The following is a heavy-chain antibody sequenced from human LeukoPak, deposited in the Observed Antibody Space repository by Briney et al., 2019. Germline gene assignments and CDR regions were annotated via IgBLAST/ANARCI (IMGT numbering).Heavy chain of an antibody. CDR2: IYPGDSDT. V-gene: IGHV5-51*01. D-gene: IGHD2-15*01. CDR1: GYSFTSYW. J-gene: IGHJ4*02. CDR3: ARAPLQYCSGGSCQSPPDY. Sequence: GESLKISCKGSGYSFTSYWIGWVRQMPGKGLEWMGIIYPGDSDTRYSPSFQGQVTISADKSISTAYLQWSSLNASDTAMYYCARAPLQYCSGGSCQSPPDYWGQGTLVTVSS.